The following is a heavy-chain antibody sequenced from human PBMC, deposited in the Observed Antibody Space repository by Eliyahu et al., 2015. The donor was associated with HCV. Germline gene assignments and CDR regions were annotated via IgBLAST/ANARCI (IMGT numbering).Heavy chain of an antibody. CDR1: GGSVSSGSYY. CDR2: IYYSGST. Sequence: QVQLQESGPGLVKPSETLSLTCTVSGGSVSSGSYYWSWIRQPPGKGLEWIGYIYYSGSTNYNPSLKSRVTISVDTSKNQFSLKLSSVTAADTAVYYCARVGGYYYDSSGYYSGLFDYWGQGTLVTVSS. D-gene: IGHD3-22*01. V-gene: IGHV4-61*01. J-gene: IGHJ4*02. CDR3: ARVGGYYYDSSGYYSGLFDY.